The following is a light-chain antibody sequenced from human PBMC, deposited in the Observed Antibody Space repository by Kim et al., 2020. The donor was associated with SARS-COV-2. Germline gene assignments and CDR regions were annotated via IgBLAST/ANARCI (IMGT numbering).Light chain of an antibody. Sequence: GQSVNTYCTGTSSDVCGHSRVTWYQQPPGSAPKLMIYEVRNRPSGVPDRFSGSKSGNTASLTISGLQAEDEGDYFCGSYTNSNTWVFGGGTQLTVL. J-gene: IGLJ3*02. CDR3: GSYTNSNTWV. CDR1: SSDVCGHSR. V-gene: IGLV2-18*02. CDR2: EVR.